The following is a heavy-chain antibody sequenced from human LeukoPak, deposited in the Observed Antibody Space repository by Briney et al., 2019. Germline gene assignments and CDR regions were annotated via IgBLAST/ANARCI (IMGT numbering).Heavy chain of an antibody. Sequence: RAGGSLRLSCAASGFTFSSYEMNWVRQAPGKGLEWVANIKQDGSKKYYVDSVKGRFTISRDNAKNSLYLQMNSLRAEDTAVYYCARVVTTMIVVVIFDAFDIWGQGTMVTVSS. CDR3: ARVVTTMIVVVIFDAFDI. D-gene: IGHD3-22*01. CDR2: IKQDGSKK. J-gene: IGHJ3*02. V-gene: IGHV3-7*01. CDR1: GFTFSSYE.